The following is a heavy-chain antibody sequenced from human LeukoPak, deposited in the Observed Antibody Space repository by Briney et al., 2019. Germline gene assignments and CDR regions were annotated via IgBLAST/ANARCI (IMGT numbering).Heavy chain of an antibody. J-gene: IGHJ3*01. Sequence: PGGSLRLSCAASGFTFSSYAMSWVRQAPGKGLEWVSAISGSGGSTYYADSVKGRFTISRDNSKDTLYLQMNSLRAEDTAVYYCARVEDYITIFLWGQGTMVTVSS. CDR3: ARVEDYITIFL. D-gene: IGHD3-9*01. V-gene: IGHV3-23*01. CDR1: GFTFSSYA. CDR2: ISGSGGST.